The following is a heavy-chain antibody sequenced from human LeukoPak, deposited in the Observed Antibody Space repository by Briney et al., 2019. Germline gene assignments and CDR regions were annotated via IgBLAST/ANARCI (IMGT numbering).Heavy chain of an antibody. D-gene: IGHD7-27*01. CDR3: TRGPGRYWGFDY. V-gene: IGHV3-74*01. CDR2: INTDGSNI. J-gene: IGHJ4*02. Sequence: PGGSLRLSCAASGFTFSIFWMHWVRQVPGKGLVWVSRINTDGSNINYADSVKGRFTISRDNAKNTLYLQMNSLRAEDTAVYYCTRGPGRYWGFDYWGQGTLVTVSS. CDR1: GFTFSIFW.